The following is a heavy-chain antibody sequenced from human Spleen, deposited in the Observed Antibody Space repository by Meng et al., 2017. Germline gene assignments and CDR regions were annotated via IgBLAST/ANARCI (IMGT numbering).Heavy chain of an antibody. CDR3: TTGEYCGF. CDR1: GFTFGGSA. J-gene: IGHJ4*02. V-gene: IGHV3-73*02. Sequence: VQLVEAGGGSVQPGGSLVLSCVASGFTFGGSAMNWVRQTSGKGLEWVGRIRTKPNDYATAYAASVRGRFTISRDDSKNTVYLQMNSLKTEDTAVYYCTTGEYCGFWGQGTLVTVSS. CDR2: IRTKPNDYAT. D-gene: IGHD2/OR15-2a*01.